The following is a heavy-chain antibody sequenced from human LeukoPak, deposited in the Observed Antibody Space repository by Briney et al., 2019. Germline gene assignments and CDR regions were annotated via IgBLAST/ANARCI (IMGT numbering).Heavy chain of an antibody. CDR1: GGSFSGYY. J-gene: IGHJ4*02. D-gene: IGHD2-15*01. V-gene: IGHV4-34*01. Sequence: TSQTLSLTCAVYGGSFSGYYWSWIRQPPGKGLEWIGEINHSGSTNYNPSLKSRVTISVDTSKNQFSLKLSSVTAADTAVYYCAGIGYCSGGSCYTLNYFDYWGQGTLVTVSS. CDR3: AGIGYCSGGSCYTLNYFDY. CDR2: INHSGST.